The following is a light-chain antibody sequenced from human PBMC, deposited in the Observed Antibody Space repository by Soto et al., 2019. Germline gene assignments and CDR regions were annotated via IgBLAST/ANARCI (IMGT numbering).Light chain of an antibody. J-gene: IGKJ1*01. V-gene: IGKV1-5*01. Sequence: DIQMTQSPSTLSASVGDTVTITCRATQTISSGFAWYQQKPGKARRLLIYTASTVESGVPSRFSASGSGTEFTLTISSLHPDEFATYYCQEYNNYWTFGQGTKVDI. CDR3: QEYNNYWT. CDR2: TAS. CDR1: QTISSG.